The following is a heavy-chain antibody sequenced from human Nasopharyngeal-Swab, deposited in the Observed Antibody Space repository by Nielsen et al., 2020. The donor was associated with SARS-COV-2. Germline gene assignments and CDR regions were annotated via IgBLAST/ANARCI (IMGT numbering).Heavy chain of an antibody. V-gene: IGHV4-4*02. CDR1: GGSISSSNW. D-gene: IGHD2-2*01. CDR3: ARTYIVVVPAAMGYYYYGMDV. Sequence: SETLSLTCAVSGGSISSSNWWSWVRQPPGKGLECIGEIYHSGSTNYNPSLKRRVTISVDKSKNQFSLKLSSVTAADTAVYYCARTYIVVVPAAMGYYYYGMDVWSQGTTVTVSS. J-gene: IGHJ6*02. CDR2: IYHSGST.